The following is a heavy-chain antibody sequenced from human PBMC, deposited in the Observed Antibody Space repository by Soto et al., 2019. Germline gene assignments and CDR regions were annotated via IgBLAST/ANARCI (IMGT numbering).Heavy chain of an antibody. Sequence: GASVKVSCKASGGTFSSYTISWVRQAPGQRLEWMGWINAGNGNTKYSQKFQGRVTITRDTSASTAYMELSSLRSEDTAVYYCAREDYDILTGYSLLDYWGQGTLVTVSS. V-gene: IGHV1-3*01. CDR2: INAGNGNT. J-gene: IGHJ4*02. CDR1: GGTFSSYT. D-gene: IGHD3-9*01. CDR3: AREDYDILTGYSLLDY.